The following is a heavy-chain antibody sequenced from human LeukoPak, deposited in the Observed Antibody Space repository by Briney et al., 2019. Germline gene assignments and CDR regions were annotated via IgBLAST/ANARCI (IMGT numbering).Heavy chain of an antibody. D-gene: IGHD4-17*01. CDR3: ARDPPTVTSPFDY. CDR2: IYHSGST. J-gene: IGHJ4*02. CDR1: GGSFSGYY. V-gene: IGHV4-38-2*02. Sequence: SETLSLTCAVYGGSFSGYYWGWIRQPPGKGLEWIGCIYHSGSTYYNPSLKSRVTISVDTSKNQFSLKLSSVTAADTAVYYCARDPPTVTSPFDYWGQGTLVTVSS.